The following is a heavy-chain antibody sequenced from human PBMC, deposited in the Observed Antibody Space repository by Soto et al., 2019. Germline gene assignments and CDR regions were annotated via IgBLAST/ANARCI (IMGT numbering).Heavy chain of an antibody. D-gene: IGHD6-19*01. J-gene: IGHJ4*02. V-gene: IGHV3-43*01. CDR2: ISWDGDST. Sequence: EVQLVESGGVVVQPGGSLRLSFAASGFTFGDYTMHWVRQAPGKGLGWVSLISWDGDSTYYADSVKGRFTISRDNSKNSLYLQMNSLRTEDTAFYYCAKDIAGSGWYSLDYWGQGTLVTVSS. CDR3: AKDIAGSGWYSLDY. CDR1: GFTFGDYT.